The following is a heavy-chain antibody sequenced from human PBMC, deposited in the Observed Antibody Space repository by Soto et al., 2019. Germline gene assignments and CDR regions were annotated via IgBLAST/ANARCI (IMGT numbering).Heavy chain of an antibody. CDR3: ARGARNFYYFDD. J-gene: IGHJ4*02. D-gene: IGHD1-7*01. CDR1: GFTFSSYW. CDR2: INGDGSST. V-gene: IGHV3-74*01. Sequence: GGSLRLSCAASGFTFSSYWMHWVRQAPGKGLVWVSRINGDGSSTNYADSVKGRFTISRDNDKNTLYLQMNSLRAEDTAVYYCARGARNFYYFDDWGQGARVTVSS.